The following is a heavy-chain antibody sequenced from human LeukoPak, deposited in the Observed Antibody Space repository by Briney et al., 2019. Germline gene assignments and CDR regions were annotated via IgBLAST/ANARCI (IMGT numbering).Heavy chain of an antibody. CDR2: IYHSGST. CDR1: GYSISSGYY. CDR3: ARADRVSLYYFDY. Sequence: SETLSLTCTVSGYSISSGYYWGWIRQPPGKGLEWIGSIYHSGSTYYNPSLKSRVTISVDTSKNQFSLKLSSVTAADTAVYYCARADRVSLYYFDYWGQGTLVTVSS. J-gene: IGHJ4*02. D-gene: IGHD5/OR15-5a*01. V-gene: IGHV4-38-2*02.